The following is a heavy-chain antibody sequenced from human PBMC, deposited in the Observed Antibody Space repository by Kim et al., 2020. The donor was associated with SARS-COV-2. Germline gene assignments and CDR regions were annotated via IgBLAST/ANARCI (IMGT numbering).Heavy chain of an antibody. J-gene: IGHJ3*02. CDR3: ARAPITMIVVVKAFDI. V-gene: IGHV4-31*02. D-gene: IGHD3-22*01. Sequence: SHKSRVTISVDTSKNQFSLKLSSVTAADTAVYYCARAPITMIVVVKAFDIWGQGTMVTVSS.